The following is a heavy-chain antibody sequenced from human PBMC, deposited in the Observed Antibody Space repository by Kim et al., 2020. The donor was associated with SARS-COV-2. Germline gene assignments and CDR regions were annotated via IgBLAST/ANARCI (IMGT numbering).Heavy chain of an antibody. CDR2: INHSGST. D-gene: IGHD4-17*01. J-gene: IGHJ6*02. CDR3: ARGLTVTRFYYYYYGMDV. CDR1: GGSFSGYY. Sequence: SETLSLTCAVYGGSFSGYYWSWIRQPPGKGLEWIGEINHSGSTNYNPSLKSRVTISVDTSKNQFSLKLSSVTAADTAVYYCARGLTVTRFYYYYYGMDVWGQGTTVTVS. V-gene: IGHV4-34*01.